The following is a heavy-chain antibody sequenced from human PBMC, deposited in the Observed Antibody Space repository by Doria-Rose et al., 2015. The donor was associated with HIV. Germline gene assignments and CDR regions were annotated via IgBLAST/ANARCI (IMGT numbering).Heavy chain of an antibody. D-gene: IGHD6-13*01. V-gene: IGHV2-26*01. CDR3: ARIKSSRWYHKYYFDF. CDR2: IFSDDER. CDR1: GVSLSSPGMG. Sequence: SGPVLVKPTETLTLTCTVSGVSLSSPGMGVSWIRQPPGKALEWLANIFSDDERSYNTSLKSRLTISRCTAKSQVVITMTDMDPVDTATYYCARIKSSRWYHKYYFDFWGQGTLVIVSA. J-gene: IGHJ4*02.